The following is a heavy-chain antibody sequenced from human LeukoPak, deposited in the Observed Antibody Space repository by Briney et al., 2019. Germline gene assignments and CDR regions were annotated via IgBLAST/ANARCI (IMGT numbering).Heavy chain of an antibody. V-gene: IGHV1-18*01. J-gene: IGHJ3*02. D-gene: IGHD4-17*01. Sequence: ASVKVSCKASGYTFTSYGISWVRQAPGQGLEWMGWISAYNGNTNYAQKLQGRVTMTTDTSTSTAYMELRSLRSEDTAVYYCARYGDYIMQDAFDIWGQGTMVTVSS. CDR3: ARYGDYIMQDAFDI. CDR1: GYTFTSYG. CDR2: ISAYNGNT.